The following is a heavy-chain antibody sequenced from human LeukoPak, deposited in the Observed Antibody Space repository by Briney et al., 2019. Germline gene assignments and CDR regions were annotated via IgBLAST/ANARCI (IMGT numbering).Heavy chain of an antibody. D-gene: IGHD3-3*01. V-gene: IGHV3-30*02. Sequence: PGGSLRLSCAASGFTFSSYGMHWVRQAPGKGLEWVAFIRYDGSNKYYADSVKGRFTISRDNSKNTLYLQMNSLRAEDTAVYYCAAGLNFWSGYYQEHDYWGQGTLVTVSS. CDR2: IRYDGSNK. J-gene: IGHJ4*02. CDR3: AAGLNFWSGYYQEHDY. CDR1: GFTFSSYG.